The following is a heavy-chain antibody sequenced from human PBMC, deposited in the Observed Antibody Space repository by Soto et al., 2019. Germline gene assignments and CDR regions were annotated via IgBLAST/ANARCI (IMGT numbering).Heavy chain of an antibody. CDR2: IKSKTDGGTT. CDR1: GFTFSNAW. CDR3: TTEKGGYSYVTDHYGMDV. Sequence: GGSLRLSCAASGFTFSNAWMNWVRQAPGKGLEWVGRIKSKTDGGTTDYAEPGKGRLTISRDDSKNKTYLQMKSLKTGDTAVYYCTTEKGGYSYVTDHYGMDVWGQGTTVTVSS. D-gene: IGHD5-18*01. J-gene: IGHJ6*02. V-gene: IGHV3-15*07.